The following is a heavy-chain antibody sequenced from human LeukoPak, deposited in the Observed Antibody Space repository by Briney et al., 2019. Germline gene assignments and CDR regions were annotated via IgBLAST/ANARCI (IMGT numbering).Heavy chain of an antibody. CDR3: ARSDSSGYRRGSYFDY. J-gene: IGHJ4*02. V-gene: IGHV4-30-4*01. CDR2: IYYSGST. Sequence: SETLSLTCTVSGGSISSGDYYWSWIRQPPGKGLEWIGYIYYSGSTYYNPSLKSRVTISVDTSKNQFSLKLSSVTAADTAVYYSARSDSSGYRRGSYFDYWGQGTLVTVSS. CDR1: GGSISSGDYY. D-gene: IGHD3-22*01.